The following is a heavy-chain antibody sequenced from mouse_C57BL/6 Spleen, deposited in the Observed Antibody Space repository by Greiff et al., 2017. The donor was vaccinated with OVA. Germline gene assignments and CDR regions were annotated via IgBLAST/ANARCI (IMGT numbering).Heavy chain of an antibody. CDR2: IDPSDSET. CDR3: ASLANWDYFDY. D-gene: IGHD4-1*01. J-gene: IGHJ2*01. CDR1: GYTFTSYW. V-gene: IGHV1-52*01. Sequence: QVQLKQPGAELVRPGSSVKLSCKASGYTFTSYWMHWVKQRPIQGLEWIGNIDPSDSETHYNQKFKDKATLTVDKSSSTAYMQLSSLTSEDSAVYYCASLANWDYFDYWGQGTTLTVSS.